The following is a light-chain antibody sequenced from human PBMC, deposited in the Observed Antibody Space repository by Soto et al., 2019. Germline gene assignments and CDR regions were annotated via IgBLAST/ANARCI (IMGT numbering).Light chain of an antibody. Sequence: QSALTQPASVSGSPGQSITISCTGTSSDVGGYNYVSWYQHHPGKAPKLMIYEVSNRPSGVYNRFSGSKSGNTASLTISGLQAEDEADYYCSSYTSSSNLGVFGTGTEVTVL. CDR2: EVS. CDR1: SSDVGGYNY. V-gene: IGLV2-14*01. CDR3: SSYTSSSNLGV. J-gene: IGLJ1*01.